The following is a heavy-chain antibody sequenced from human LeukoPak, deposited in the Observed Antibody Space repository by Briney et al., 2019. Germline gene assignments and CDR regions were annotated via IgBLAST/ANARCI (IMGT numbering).Heavy chain of an antibody. D-gene: IGHD2-15*01. J-gene: IGHJ4*02. CDR3: ARGRKRYCSGGSCPALDY. CDR1: GGSFSGYY. V-gene: IGHV4-34*01. CDR2: INHSGST. Sequence: SETLSLTCAVHGGSFSGYYWSWIRQPPGKGLEWIGEINHSGSTNYNPSLKSRVTISVDTSKNQFSLKLSSVTAADTAVYYCARGRKRYCSGGSCPALDYWGQGTLVTVSS.